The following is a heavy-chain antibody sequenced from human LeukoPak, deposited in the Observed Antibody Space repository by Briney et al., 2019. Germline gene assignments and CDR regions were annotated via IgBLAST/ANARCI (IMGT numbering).Heavy chain of an antibody. Sequence: SLRLPCVGSGFTFDDYAIHWVRQAPGKGLEWVSGISWDGGSIGYAESVKGRFTISRDNANNSLFLQMNSLRPEDTALYYCAKDAFYDSSGFYPNWFDPRGQGTLVTVSS. V-gene: IGHV3-9*01. D-gene: IGHD3-22*01. CDR3: AKDAFYDSSGFYPNWFDP. J-gene: IGHJ5*02. CDR1: GFTFDDYA. CDR2: ISWDGGSI.